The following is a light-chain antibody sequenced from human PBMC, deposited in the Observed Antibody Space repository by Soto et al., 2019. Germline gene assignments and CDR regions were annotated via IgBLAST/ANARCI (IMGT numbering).Light chain of an antibody. CDR2: EHN. J-gene: IGLJ2*01. V-gene: IGLV6-57*04. Sequence: NFILTQPHSVSESPGKTVTISCTRSSGSIASNYVQWYQQRPGGAPTSVIFEHNQRPSGVPDRFSGSVDISSNSASLTISGLETQDEADYYCQSYDSTNVVFGGGTQLTVL. CDR1: SGSIASNY. CDR3: QSYDSTNVV.